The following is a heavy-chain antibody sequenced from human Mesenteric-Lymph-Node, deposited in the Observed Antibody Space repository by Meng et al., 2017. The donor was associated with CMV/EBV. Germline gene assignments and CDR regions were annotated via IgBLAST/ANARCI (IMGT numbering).Heavy chain of an antibody. CDR3: ATLPAFDY. J-gene: IGHJ4*02. D-gene: IGHD2-2*01. CDR1: GFIFSNYE. CDR2: ISAGATAI. Sequence: GGSLRLSCAASGFIFSNYEMNWVRQVPGKGLEWISYISAGATAIYYADSVKGRFTISRDNAKNSLSLQMNSLRAKDTAIYYCATLPAFDYWGQGTLVTVSS. V-gene: IGHV3-48*03.